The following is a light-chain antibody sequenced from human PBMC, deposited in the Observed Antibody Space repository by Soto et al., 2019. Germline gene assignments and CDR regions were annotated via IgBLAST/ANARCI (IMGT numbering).Light chain of an antibody. Sequence: EIVLTQSPATVTVSPGERVTLSCRASENINNYLAWYQQRPGQAPRLLIYEASSRATGIPDRFSGSGSGTDFTLAISGLEPADFAVYFCHQYGTSPQTFGQGTKVDIK. V-gene: IGKV3-20*01. CDR1: ENINNY. J-gene: IGKJ1*01. CDR2: EAS. CDR3: HQYGTSPQT.